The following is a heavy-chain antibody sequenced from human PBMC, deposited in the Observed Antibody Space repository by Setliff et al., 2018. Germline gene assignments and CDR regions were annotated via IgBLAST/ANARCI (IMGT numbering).Heavy chain of an antibody. J-gene: IGHJ5*02. D-gene: IGHD5-18*01. Sequence: PSETLSLTCAVSGYSISSGYYWGWIRQPPGKGLEWIGSIYHSGSTYYNPSLKSRVTISVDTSKNQFSLKLSSVTAADTAVYYCASSRGQLRYSYGPNWFDPWGQGTLVT. CDR2: IYHSGST. CDR1: GYSISSGYY. V-gene: IGHV4-38-2*01. CDR3: ASSRGQLRYSYGPNWFDP.